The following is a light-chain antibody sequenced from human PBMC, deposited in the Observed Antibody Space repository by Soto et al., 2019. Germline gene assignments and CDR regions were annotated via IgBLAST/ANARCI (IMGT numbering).Light chain of an antibody. Sequence: ILRTQSLATLSVSPGERATLSCRASQSISCTLAWYQQKPGQAPRLRIYGPSTRATGVPARFSGSGSGTEFTLTLSSLQSEDFAMYSCQQYTHWPVWSVGQGTKVEIK. J-gene: IGKJ1*01. CDR2: GPS. CDR1: QSISCT. V-gene: IGKV3-15*01. CDR3: QQYTHWPVWS.